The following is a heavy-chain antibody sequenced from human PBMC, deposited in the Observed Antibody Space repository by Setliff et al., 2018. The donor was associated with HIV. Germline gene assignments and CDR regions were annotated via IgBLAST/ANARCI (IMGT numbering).Heavy chain of an antibody. CDR2: IFYSGGT. CDR3: ARRTYSPGPFWYFDI. V-gene: IGHV4-59*12. Sequence: SETLSLTCSVSGGSLNRYYWSWIRQAPGKGLEWLGYIFYSGGTNYNSHPSLKSRVSILVDTSTNQFSLRLSSLTAADTAVYYCARRTYSPGPFWYFDIWGQGTLVTVSS. J-gene: IGHJ4*02. D-gene: IGHD3-3*01. CDR1: GGSLNRYY.